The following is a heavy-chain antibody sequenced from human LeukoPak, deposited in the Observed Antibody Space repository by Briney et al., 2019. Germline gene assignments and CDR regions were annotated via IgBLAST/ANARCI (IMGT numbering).Heavy chain of an antibody. D-gene: IGHD5-18*01. Sequence: SVKVSCKASGYTFTGYYIHWVRQAPGQGLEWMGRIIPILGIAEYAQRFQGRVTIIADKSTSTDYMELSSLRSEDTAVYYCARGVYTSGYVEKGFDYWGQGTLVTVSS. J-gene: IGHJ4*02. CDR2: IIPILGIA. CDR3: ARGVYTSGYVEKGFDY. V-gene: IGHV1-69*04. CDR1: GYTFTGYY.